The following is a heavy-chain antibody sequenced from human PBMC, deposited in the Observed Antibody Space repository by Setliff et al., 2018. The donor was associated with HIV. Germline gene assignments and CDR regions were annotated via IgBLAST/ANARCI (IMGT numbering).Heavy chain of an antibody. V-gene: IGHV1-8*02. CDR1: GHTFSNSD. J-gene: IGHJ6*04. CDR3: ASGKGVVGVVITDGLDV. D-gene: IGHD3-10*01. CDR2: MNPNSGVT. Sequence: ASVKVSCKPSGHTFSNSDIHWVRRATGQGLEWMGWMNPNSGVTGYALKFHDRVTMTRDTSISTAYLELRTLTSEDTAVDYCASGKGVVGVVITDGLDVWGKGTTVTVSS.